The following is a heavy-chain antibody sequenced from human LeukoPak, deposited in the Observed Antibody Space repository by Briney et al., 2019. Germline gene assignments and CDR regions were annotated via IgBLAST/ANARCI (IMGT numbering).Heavy chain of an antibody. CDR3: ASLDLRYDAFDI. D-gene: IGHD4-17*01. CDR1: GGSISSYY. J-gene: IGHJ3*02. V-gene: IGHV4-59*01. Sequence: SETLSLTCTVSGGSISSYYWGWIRQPPGKVLEWIGYIYYSGSTNYNPSLKSRVTISVDTSKNQFSLKLSSVTAADTAVYYCASLDLRYDAFDIWGQGTMVTVSS. CDR2: IYYSGST.